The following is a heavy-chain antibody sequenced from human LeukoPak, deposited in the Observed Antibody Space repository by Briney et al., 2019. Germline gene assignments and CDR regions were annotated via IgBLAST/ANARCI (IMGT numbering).Heavy chain of an antibody. CDR3: TRSEEDYYDSSGYQRYHFDY. V-gene: IGHV3-49*04. J-gene: IGHJ4*02. CDR1: GFTFGDYA. CDR2: IRSKAYGGAT. D-gene: IGHD3-22*01. Sequence: GGSLRLSCTASGFTFGDYAMSWVRQAPGTGLEWVGFIRSKAYGGATEYAASVKGRFTISRDDSKSITYLQMNSLKTEDTAVYYCTRSEEDYYDSSGYQRYHFDYWGQGTLVNVSS.